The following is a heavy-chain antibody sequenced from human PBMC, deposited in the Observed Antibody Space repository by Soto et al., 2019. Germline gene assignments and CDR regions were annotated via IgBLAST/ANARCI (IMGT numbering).Heavy chain of an antibody. D-gene: IGHD2-2*01. V-gene: IGHV4-31*03. CDR1: GGPVSSGSDY. Sequence: TLSPTCTVPGGPVSSGSDYWSWIRQPPGNGLEWISNVYYSGSSYYNPSLKSRLTISVDTTKNQFSLQLKSMTAADTAVYYCAKLSCTSSTCYFRGWFDTWGQGTLVTVSS. J-gene: IGHJ5*02. CDR2: VYYSGSS. CDR3: AKLSCTSSTCYFRGWFDT.